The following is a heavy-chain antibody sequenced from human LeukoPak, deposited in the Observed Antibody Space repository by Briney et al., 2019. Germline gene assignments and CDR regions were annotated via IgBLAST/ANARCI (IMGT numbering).Heavy chain of an antibody. CDR1: GDSISSYY. CDR3: AREGSGWYGFDF. J-gene: IGHJ4*02. V-gene: IGHV4-59*01. D-gene: IGHD6-19*01. Sequence: PSEALSLTCTVSGDSISSYYWNWIRQPPGKGLEWIGYIYYSGSTNYNPSLRSRLTISVDTSKNQFSLKLSSVTAADTAVYYCAREGSGWYGFDFWGQGTLVTVSS. CDR2: IYYSGST.